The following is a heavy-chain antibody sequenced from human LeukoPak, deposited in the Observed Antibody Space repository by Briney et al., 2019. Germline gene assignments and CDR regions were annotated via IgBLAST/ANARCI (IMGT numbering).Heavy chain of an antibody. Sequence: AAVKVSCKAAGYTFTSYAMNWGRQAPGQGLEWMGWINTNTGNPTYAQGFTGRFDFSLDTSASTAYLHLSSLKAEDTAVYYCARDDSSGWYNFDYWGQGTLVTVSS. CDR3: ARDDSSGWYNFDY. V-gene: IGHV7-4-1*02. CDR2: INTNTGNP. D-gene: IGHD6-19*01. CDR1: GYTFTSYA. J-gene: IGHJ4*02.